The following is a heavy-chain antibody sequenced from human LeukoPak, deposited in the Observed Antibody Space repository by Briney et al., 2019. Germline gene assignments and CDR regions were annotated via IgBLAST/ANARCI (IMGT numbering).Heavy chain of an antibody. V-gene: IGHV1-46*01. CDR3: ARGPDYAHYSSPWEGAFDI. Sequence: ASVKVSCKASGYTFTSYYVHWVRQAPGQGLEWMGIINPSGGSTSYAQKFQGRVTMTRDTSTSTVYMELSSLRSEDTAVYYCARGPDYAHYSSPWEGAFDIWGQGTMVTVSS. D-gene: IGHD6-13*01. J-gene: IGHJ3*02. CDR1: GYTFTSYY. CDR2: INPSGGST.